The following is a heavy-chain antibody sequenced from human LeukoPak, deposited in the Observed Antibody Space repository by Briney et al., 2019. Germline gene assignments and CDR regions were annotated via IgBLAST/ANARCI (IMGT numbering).Heavy chain of an antibody. D-gene: IGHD6-19*01. CDR1: RSTLSSHA. J-gene: IGHJ4*02. Sequence: GGSLRLSCAASRSTLSSHAMSWVSQAPGKGLEWVSAISGSGDRTYYTDSAKGRFTISRDNSKDTLYLQMNSLRAEDTAVYYCAITIAVAGTGGFFDYWGQGTLVTVSS. V-gene: IGHV3-23*01. CDR3: AITIAVAGTGGFFDY. CDR2: ISGSGDRT.